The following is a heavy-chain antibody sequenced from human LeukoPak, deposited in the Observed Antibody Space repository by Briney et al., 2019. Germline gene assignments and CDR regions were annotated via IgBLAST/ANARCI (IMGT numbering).Heavy chain of an antibody. CDR1: GFTFSSDT. Sequence: KAGGSLRLSCAASGFTFSSDTMNWVRQAPGQGLEWISSIGSGSTDKYYADSVKGRFTISRDNAKNSLYLQMYSLRAEDTAVYYCARDQLYCSDGTCSAHNWFDPWGQGTLVTVSS. CDR2: IGSGSTDK. J-gene: IGHJ5*02. CDR3: ARDQLYCSDGTCSAHNWFDP. D-gene: IGHD2-8*01. V-gene: IGHV3-21*01.